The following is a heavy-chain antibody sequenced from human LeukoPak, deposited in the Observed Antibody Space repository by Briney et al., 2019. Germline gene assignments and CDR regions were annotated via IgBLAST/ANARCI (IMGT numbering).Heavy chain of an antibody. Sequence: SETLSLTCTVSGGSISSYYWSWIRQPPGKGLEWIGYIYYSGSTNYNPSLKSRLTISVDTSKNQFSLKLSSVTAADTAVYYCARGPRISLVRGALELDYWGQGTLVTVSS. CDR2: IYYSGST. V-gene: IGHV4-59*01. J-gene: IGHJ4*02. CDR3: ARGPRISLVRGALELDY. D-gene: IGHD3-10*01. CDR1: GGSISSYY.